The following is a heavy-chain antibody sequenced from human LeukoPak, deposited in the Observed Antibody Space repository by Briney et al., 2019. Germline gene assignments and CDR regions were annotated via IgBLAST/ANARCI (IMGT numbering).Heavy chain of an antibody. V-gene: IGHV4-39*01. CDR1: GVSMSSSPYY. J-gene: IGHJ5*02. Sequence: SETLSLTCTVSGVSMSSSPYYWGWIRQPPGKGLEWIGAIYDSGNTNYNPSLRSRLTISVDTSRNQFSLKLSSVTAADTAVYYCARHDCDSSRCSVNWFDPWGQGTLVTVSS. D-gene: IGHD2/OR15-2a*01. CDR2: IYDSGNT. CDR3: ARHDCDSSRCSVNWFDP.